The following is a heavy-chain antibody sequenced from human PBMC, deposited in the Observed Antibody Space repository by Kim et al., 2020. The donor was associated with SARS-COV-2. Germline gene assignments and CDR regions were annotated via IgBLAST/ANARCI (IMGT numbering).Heavy chain of an antibody. D-gene: IGHD2-15*01. J-gene: IGHJ4*02. V-gene: IGHV3-23*01. CDR2: ISYTGGST. CDR1: GFTFSSYA. CDR3: AQEGRASIGYCSGASCYFAY. Sequence: GGSLRLSCAASGFTFSSYAMSWVRQAPGKGLDWVSTISYTGGSTYYAESVKGRFTISRDNSKNTLFLQMNTLRADDTALYYCAQEGRASIGYCSGASCYFAYGGQGTLVTVSS.